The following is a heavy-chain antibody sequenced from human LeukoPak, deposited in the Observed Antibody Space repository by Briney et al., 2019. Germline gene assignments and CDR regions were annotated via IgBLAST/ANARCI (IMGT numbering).Heavy chain of an antibody. V-gene: IGHV4-34*01. Sequence: PSETLSLTCAVYGGSFSGYYWSWIRQPPGKGLEWIGEINHSGSTNYNPSPKSRVTISVDTSKNQFSLKLSSVTAADTAVYYCAKPIPSYGDYSDYWGQGTLVTVSS. CDR2: INHSGST. CDR3: AKPIPSYGDYSDY. CDR1: GGSFSGYY. J-gene: IGHJ4*02. D-gene: IGHD4-17*01.